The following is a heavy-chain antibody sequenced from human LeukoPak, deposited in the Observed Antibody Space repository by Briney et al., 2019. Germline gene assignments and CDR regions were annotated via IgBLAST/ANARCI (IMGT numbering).Heavy chain of an antibody. V-gene: IGHV1-69*05. D-gene: IGHD2-21*02. J-gene: IGHJ2*01. CDR1: GGTFSSYA. CDR3: ARGWIDPLAYCGGDCYPGYFDL. CDR2: IIPIFGTA. Sequence: SVKVSCKASGGTFSSYAISWVRQAPGQGLEWMGGIIPIFGTANYAQKFQGRVTITTDESTSTAYMELGSLRSEDTAVYYCARGWIDPLAYCGGDCYPGYFDLWGRGTLVTVSS.